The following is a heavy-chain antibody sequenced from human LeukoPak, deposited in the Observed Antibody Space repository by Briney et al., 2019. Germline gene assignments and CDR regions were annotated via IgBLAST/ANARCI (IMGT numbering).Heavy chain of an antibody. V-gene: IGHV1-2*02. CDR3: ATYSGTYSSDFDY. CDR2: INPNSGGT. J-gene: IGHJ4*02. D-gene: IGHD1-26*01. CDR1: GYTFTGYY. Sequence: GASVKVSCKASGYTFTGYYMHWLRQAPGQGLEWMGWINPNSGGTNYAQKFQGRVTMTRDTSISTAYMELSRLRSDDTAVYYCATYSGTYSSDFDYWGQGTLVTVSS.